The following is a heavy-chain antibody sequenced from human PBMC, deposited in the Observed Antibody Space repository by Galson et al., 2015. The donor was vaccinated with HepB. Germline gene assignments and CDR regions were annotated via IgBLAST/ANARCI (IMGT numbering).Heavy chain of an antibody. J-gene: IGHJ5*02. Sequence: SLRLSCAASGFTFRDYHMYWVRQSPGKGLEWVAMISYDGSKKYYADFLKGRFTISRHNFRSTMYLQMDGLKPDDTATYFCARTVLPAAYSGCWFALWGRGTLVTVS. CDR1: GFTFRDYH. D-gene: IGHD5-12*01. V-gene: IGHV3-30*14. CDR2: ISYDGSKK. CDR3: ARTVLPAAYSGCWFAL.